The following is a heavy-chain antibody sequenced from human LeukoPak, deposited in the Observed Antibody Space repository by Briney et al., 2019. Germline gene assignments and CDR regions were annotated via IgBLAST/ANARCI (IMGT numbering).Heavy chain of an antibody. CDR1: GFTFSSYA. J-gene: IGHJ4*02. CDR2: ISYDGSNK. CDR3: ANGEQQLVRLGY. D-gene: IGHD6-13*01. Sequence: GRSLRLSCAASGFTFSSYAMHWVRQAPGKGLEWVAVISYDGSNKYYADSVKGRFTISRDNSRNTLYLQMNSLRAEDTAVYYCANGEQQLVRLGYWGQGTLVTVSS. V-gene: IGHV3-30-3*01.